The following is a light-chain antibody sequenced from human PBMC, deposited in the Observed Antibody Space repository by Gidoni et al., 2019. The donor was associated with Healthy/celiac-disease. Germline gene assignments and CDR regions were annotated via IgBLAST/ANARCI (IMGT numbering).Light chain of an antibody. J-gene: IGLJ2*01. CDR3: QSYDSSNVV. V-gene: IGLV6-57*01. Sequence: NFMLTQPHSVSESPGKTVTISCTRSSGSIASNYVQCYQQRPGSSPTTVIYEDNQSPSGVPDRFSGSIASSANSASLTISGLKTEDEADYYCQSYDSSNVVFGGGTKLTVL. CDR2: EDN. CDR1: SGSIASNY.